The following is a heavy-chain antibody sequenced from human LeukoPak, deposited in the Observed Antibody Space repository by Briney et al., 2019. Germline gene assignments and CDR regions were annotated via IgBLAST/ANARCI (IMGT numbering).Heavy chain of an antibody. J-gene: IGHJ5*02. CDR2: INADGSAT. Sequence: PGGSLRLSCAVSGFTFSSHWMHWVRQAPEKGLVGVSHINADGSATYYAASVKGRFTISRDNARNTLYLQVHSLTAEDTGVYYCVRGALRDCSYTSCTRGNWFDPWGQGTLVTVSS. V-gene: IGHV3-74*01. CDR1: GFTFSSHW. D-gene: IGHD2-2*01. CDR3: VRGALRDCSYTSCTRGNWFDP.